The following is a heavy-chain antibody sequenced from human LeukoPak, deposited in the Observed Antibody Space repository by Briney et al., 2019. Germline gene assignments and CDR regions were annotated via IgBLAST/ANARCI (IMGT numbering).Heavy chain of an antibody. J-gene: IGHJ6*03. CDR3: AGGNRGVGIYYYYYMDV. CDR2: ISAYNGNT. D-gene: IGHD1-14*01. CDR1: GYTFTSYG. V-gene: IGHV1-18*01. Sequence: ASVKVSCKASGYTFTSYGISWVRQAPGQGLEWMGWISAYNGNTNYAQKLQGRVTMTTDTSTSTAYMELSSLRSEDTAVYYCAGGNRGVGIYYYYYMDVWGKGTTVTVSS.